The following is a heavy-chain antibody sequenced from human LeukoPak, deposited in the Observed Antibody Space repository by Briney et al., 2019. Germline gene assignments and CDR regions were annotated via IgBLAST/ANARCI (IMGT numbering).Heavy chain of an antibody. V-gene: IGHV4-59*01. J-gene: IGHJ4*02. CDR2: IYYSGST. Sequence: SETLSLTCTVSGGSISSYYWSWIRQPPGKGLEWIGYIYYSGSTNYNPSLKSRVTISVDTSKNQFSLKLSSVTAADTAVYYCARRGVIGGPTFDYWGQGTLVTVS. CDR3: ARRGVIGGPTFDY. CDR1: GGSISSYY. D-gene: IGHD3-16*02.